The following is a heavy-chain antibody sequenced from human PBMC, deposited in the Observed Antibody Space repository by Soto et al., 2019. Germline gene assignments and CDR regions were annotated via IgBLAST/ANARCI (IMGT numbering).Heavy chain of an antibody. Sequence: SSETLSLTCTVSGGSISSGDYYWSWIRQPPGKGLEWIGYIYYSGSTYYNPSLKSRVTISVDTSKNQFSLKLSSVTAADTAVYYCARGNDSSGYYSRVSWFDPWGQGTLVTVSS. D-gene: IGHD3-22*01. CDR1: GGSISSGDYY. CDR2: IYYSGST. J-gene: IGHJ5*02. CDR3: ARGNDSSGYYSRVSWFDP. V-gene: IGHV4-30-4*01.